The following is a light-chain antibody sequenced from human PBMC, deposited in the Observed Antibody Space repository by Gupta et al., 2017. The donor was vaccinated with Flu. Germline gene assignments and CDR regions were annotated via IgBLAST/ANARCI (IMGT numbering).Light chain of an antibody. Sequence: QSVLAQPPSASGTPGQRVTISCSGSSSNVGSNAVHWYQQVPATAPKLLIYDNNQRPSGVPDRFSGSKSGTSASLAISGLQSEDEAHYYCAAWDDSLNGHYVFGTGTEVTVL. CDR3: AAWDDSLNGHYV. CDR2: DNN. V-gene: IGLV1-44*01. CDR1: SSNVGSNA. J-gene: IGLJ1*01.